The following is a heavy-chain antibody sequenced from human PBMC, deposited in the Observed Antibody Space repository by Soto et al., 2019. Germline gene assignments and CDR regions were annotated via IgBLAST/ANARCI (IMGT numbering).Heavy chain of an antibody. D-gene: IGHD2-2*01. CDR3: ARMPYSYYAMDV. CDR2: IHHDGGT. Sequence: QVQLQESGPGLVEPAGTLSLTCAVSGGPIRSYNWWSWVRQPPGKGLEWIGEIHHDGGTNYNTSFKSRVTISVDNAKNHLSLNLNSVTAADAAIYYCARMPYSYYAMDVWGQGTTVTVSS. J-gene: IGHJ6*02. V-gene: IGHV4-4*02. CDR1: GGPIRSYNW.